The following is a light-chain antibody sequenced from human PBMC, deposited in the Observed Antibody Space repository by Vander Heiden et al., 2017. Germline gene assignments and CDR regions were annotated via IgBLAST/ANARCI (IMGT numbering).Light chain of an antibody. J-gene: IGLJ1*01. CDR2: EVS. Sequence: SALAQPASVSGSPGQSITISCTGTSSAVGNYTLVSWYQQHPGKALSLMIYEVSKRPSGFANRFSGSKSGNTASLTISGLQPDAEADDDCCSYAGSITPYVFVFGTGTKVTVL. CDR1: SSAVGNYTL. CDR3: CSYAGSITPYVFV. V-gene: IGLV2-23*02.